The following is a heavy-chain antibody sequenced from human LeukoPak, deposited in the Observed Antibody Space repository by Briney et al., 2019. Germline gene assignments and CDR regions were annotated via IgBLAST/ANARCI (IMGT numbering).Heavy chain of an antibody. CDR1: GGSISSYY. Sequence: PSETLSLTCTVSGGSISSYYWSWIRQPPGKGLEWIGYIYYSGSTNYNPSLKSRVTMSVDTSKNQFSLKLSSVTAADTAVYYCARDLGIVGTTIFDSWGQGTLVTVSS. D-gene: IGHD1-26*01. CDR2: IYYSGST. J-gene: IGHJ4*02. CDR3: ARDLGIVGTTIFDS. V-gene: IGHV4-59*12.